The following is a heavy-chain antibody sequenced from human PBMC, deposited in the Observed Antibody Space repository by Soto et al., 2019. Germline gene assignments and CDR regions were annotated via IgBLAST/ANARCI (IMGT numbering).Heavy chain of an antibody. CDR3: ARSREFDY. CDR1: GGSLSGATYS. CDR2: IFPSGTT. V-gene: IGHV4-30-2*01. J-gene: IGHJ4*02. Sequence: SETLSLTCGVSGGSLSGATYSWNWIRQPPGNGLEWIGYIFPSGTTYYNPSLKSRVTISIDVSKNQFSLSLRSLTAADTAVYYCARSREFDYWSQGTLVTVSS.